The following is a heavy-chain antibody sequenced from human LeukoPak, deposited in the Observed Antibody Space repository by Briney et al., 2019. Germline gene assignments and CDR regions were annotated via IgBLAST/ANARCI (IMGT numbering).Heavy chain of an antibody. Sequence: GASVKVSCTASGYTFTGYYMHWVRQAPGQGLEWMGWINPNSGGTNYAQKFQGRVTMTRDTSISTAYMELSRLRSDDTAVYYCARERRKDIVVVPAATQYNWFYPWGQGTLVTVSS. J-gene: IGHJ5*02. CDR2: INPNSGGT. CDR1: GYTFTGYY. CDR3: ARERRKDIVVVPAATQYNWFYP. D-gene: IGHD2-2*01. V-gene: IGHV1-2*02.